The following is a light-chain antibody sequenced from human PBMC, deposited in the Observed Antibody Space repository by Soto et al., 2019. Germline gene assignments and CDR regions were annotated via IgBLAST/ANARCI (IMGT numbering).Light chain of an antibody. CDR3: SSYTISRTYV. Sequence: QSVLTQPASVSGSPGQSITIYCTGTSSDVGAYNFVSFHQQHPGKAPKLIIYNVYDRPSGISYRFSGSKSGNTASLTISGLQDEYEADYYGSSYTISRTYVFGTGTKVTVL. J-gene: IGLJ1*01. CDR1: SSDVGAYNF. CDR2: NVY. V-gene: IGLV2-14*03.